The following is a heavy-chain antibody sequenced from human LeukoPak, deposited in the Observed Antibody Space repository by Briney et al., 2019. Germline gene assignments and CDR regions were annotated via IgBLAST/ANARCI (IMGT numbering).Heavy chain of an antibody. J-gene: IGHJ4*02. Sequence: GGSLRLSCTAPGFTFSSYAMAWVRQAPGKGLEWVSDISSSGGSTHYTDSVKGRFTISRDSSKNTLYSEMNSLRAEDTAVYYCARGRVDLDYWGQGTLVTVSS. CDR3: ARGRVDLDY. CDR2: ISSSGGST. V-gene: IGHV3-23*01. CDR1: GFTFSSYA.